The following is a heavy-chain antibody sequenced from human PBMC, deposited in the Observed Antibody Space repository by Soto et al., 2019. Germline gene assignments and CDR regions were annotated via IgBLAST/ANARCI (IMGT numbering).Heavy chain of an antibody. V-gene: IGHV1-69*13. D-gene: IGHD6-19*01. Sequence: GASVKVSCKASGGTFSSYAISWVRQAPGQGLEWMVGIIPIFGTANYAQKFQGRVTITADESTSTAYMELSSLRSEDTAVYYCARDGIAVAGTTPFSTYYYGMDVWGQGTTVTVSS. J-gene: IGHJ6*02. CDR2: IIPIFGTA. CDR1: GGTFSSYA. CDR3: ARDGIAVAGTTPFSTYYYGMDV.